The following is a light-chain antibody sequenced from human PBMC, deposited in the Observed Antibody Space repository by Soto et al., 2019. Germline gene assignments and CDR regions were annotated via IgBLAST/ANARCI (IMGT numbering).Light chain of an antibody. Sequence: QSVLTQPPSASGSPGQSVTISCTGTSSDVGGYQYVSWYQQHPDKAPKLVIFEVNKRPSGVPDRFSGSKSGNTASLTVSGLPAEDEADYYCCSYAGTNNFVVFGGGTKLTVL. J-gene: IGLJ2*01. CDR3: CSYAGTNNFVV. CDR1: SSDVGGYQY. CDR2: EVN. V-gene: IGLV2-8*01.